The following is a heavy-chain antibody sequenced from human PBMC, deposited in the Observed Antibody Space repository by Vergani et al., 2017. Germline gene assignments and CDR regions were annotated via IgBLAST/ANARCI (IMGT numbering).Heavy chain of an antibody. V-gene: IGHV3-23*04. CDR2: ISARYPST. J-gene: IGHJ4*02. CDR1: GFTFSACP. Sequence: EVQLVESGGGLVKPGGSLRLSCTASGFTFSACPMTWVRQAPGKGLEWVSAISARYPSTYYADSVKGRFTISRDNSKNMLYLQMNSLRAEDTAVYYCARLSYDTTPYVQGGYDCWGQGTLVSVSS. CDR3: ARLSYDTTPYVQGGYDC. D-gene: IGHD3-22*01.